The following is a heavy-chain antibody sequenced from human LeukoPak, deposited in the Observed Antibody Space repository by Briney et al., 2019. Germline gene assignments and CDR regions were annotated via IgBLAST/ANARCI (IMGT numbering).Heavy chain of an antibody. D-gene: IGHD6-19*01. V-gene: IGHV3-30*04. CDR3: AKDRGSSGSYFDY. Sequence: PGGSLRLSCAASGLTFNSYAMHWVRQAPGKGLEWVASLSNDATNKYYADSVKGRFTISRDNSKNTLYLQMNSLRAEDTAVYYCAKDRGSSGSYFDYWGQGTLVTVSS. CDR1: GLTFNSYA. J-gene: IGHJ4*02. CDR2: LSNDATNK.